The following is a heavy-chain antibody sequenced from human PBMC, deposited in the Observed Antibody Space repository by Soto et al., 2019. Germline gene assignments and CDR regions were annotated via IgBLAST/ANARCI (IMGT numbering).Heavy chain of an antibody. D-gene: IGHD3-16*01. CDR1: GYTFTSYA. J-gene: IGHJ4*02. V-gene: IGHV1-18*01. CDR3: ARANKIMINPDELS. CDR2: ISAYNGNT. Sequence: QVQLVQSGAEVKKPGASVKVSCKASGYTFTSYAITWVRQAPGQGLEWMGWISAYNGNTKYAQQLQGRVTMTTDTSTSTDYMELRSLRSDDTPVYYCARANKIMINPDELSWGQGTLVTVSS.